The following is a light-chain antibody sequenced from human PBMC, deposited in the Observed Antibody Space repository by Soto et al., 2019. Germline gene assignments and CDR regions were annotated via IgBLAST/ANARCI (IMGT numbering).Light chain of an antibody. Sequence: EIELTQSPGTLSLSPGERATISCRASQTVSNNYLAWYQQKPGQAPRLLIYGASSRATGIPYRFRGSGSGTAFTLTISRLEPDDFAVYFCHQYGSSWWTFGQGTKVEIK. J-gene: IGKJ1*01. V-gene: IGKV3-20*01. CDR2: GAS. CDR1: QTVSNNY. CDR3: HQYGSSWWT.